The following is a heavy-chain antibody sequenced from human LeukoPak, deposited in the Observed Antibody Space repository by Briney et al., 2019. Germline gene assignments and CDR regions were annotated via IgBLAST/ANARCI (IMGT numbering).Heavy chain of an antibody. CDR3: ARASTGYCSGGSSYLGWFDP. CDR1: GFTFSSYS. J-gene: IGHJ5*02. V-gene: IGHV3-21*01. CDR2: ISSSSSYI. D-gene: IGHD2-15*01. Sequence: PGGSLRLPCAASGFTFSSYSMNWVRQAPGKGLEWVSSISSSSSYIYYADSVKGRFTISRDNAKNSLYLQMNSLRAEDTAVYYCARASTGYCSGGSSYLGWFDPWGQGTLVTVSS.